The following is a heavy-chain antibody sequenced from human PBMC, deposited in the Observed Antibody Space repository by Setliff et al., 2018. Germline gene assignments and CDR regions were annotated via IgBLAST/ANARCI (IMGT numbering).Heavy chain of an antibody. CDR3: ARGLTFSSGWPVYYYYYYGMDV. V-gene: IGHV3-21*01. J-gene: IGHJ6*02. Sequence: PGGSLRLSCAASGFTFSSYSMNWVRQAPGKGLEWVSSISSSSSYIYYADSVKGRFTISRDNAKNSLYLQMNSLRAEDTAVYYCARGLTFSSGWPVYYYYYYGMDVWGQGTMVTVSS. CDR2: ISSSSSYI. CDR1: GFTFSSYS. D-gene: IGHD6-19*01.